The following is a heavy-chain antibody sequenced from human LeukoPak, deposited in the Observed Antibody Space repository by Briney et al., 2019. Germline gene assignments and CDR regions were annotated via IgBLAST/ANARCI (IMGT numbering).Heavy chain of an antibody. CDR1: GGSISSYY. CDR3: ARDFRTVWFGESLGLVHSWFDP. D-gene: IGHD3-10*01. CDR2: IYYSGST. J-gene: IGHJ5*02. Sequence: SSETLSLACTVSGGSISSYYWSWIRQPPGKGLEWIGYIYYSGSTNYNPSLKSRVTISVDTSKNQFSLKLSSVTAADTAVYYCARDFRTVWFGESLGLVHSWFDPWGQGTLVTVSS. V-gene: IGHV4-59*01.